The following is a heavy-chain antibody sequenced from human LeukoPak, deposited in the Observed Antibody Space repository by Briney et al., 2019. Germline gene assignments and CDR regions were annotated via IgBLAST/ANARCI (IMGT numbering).Heavy chain of an antibody. J-gene: IGHJ4*02. CDR3: TRTYYYDSSGNYFDY. Sequence: ASVKVSCKASGYTFTGYYMHWVRQAPGQGLEWMGWINPNSGGTNYAQKSQGRVTMTRDTSISTAYMELSRLRSDDTAVYYCTRTYYYDSSGNYFDYWGQGTLVTVSS. CDR1: GYTFTGYY. D-gene: IGHD3-22*01. V-gene: IGHV1-2*02. CDR2: INPNSGGT.